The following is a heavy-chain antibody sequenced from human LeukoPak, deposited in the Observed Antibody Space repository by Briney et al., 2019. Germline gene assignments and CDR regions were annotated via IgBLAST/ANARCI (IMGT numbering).Heavy chain of an antibody. CDR1: GFTFDDYA. J-gene: IGHJ4*02. CDR3: AKSRTSSLWGYFDY. CDR2: ISWNSGSI. D-gene: IGHD6-6*01. V-gene: IGHV3-9*03. Sequence: PGGSLRLSCAASGFTFDDYAMHWVRQAPGKGLEWVSGISWNSGSIGYADSVKGRFTISRDNAKNSLYLQMNSLRAEDMVLYYWAKSRTSSLWGYFDYGGQGTLVTVSS.